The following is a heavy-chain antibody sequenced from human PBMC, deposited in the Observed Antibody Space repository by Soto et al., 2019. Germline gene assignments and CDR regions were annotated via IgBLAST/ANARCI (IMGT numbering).Heavy chain of an antibody. CDR3: GRHGTLWFGESAPWYMDV. CDR2: IYPGDSDT. J-gene: IGHJ6*03. V-gene: IGHV5-51*01. D-gene: IGHD3-10*01. CDR1: GYTFTSYG. Sequence: KVSCKASGYTFTSYGISWVRQAPGQGLEWMGIIYPGDSDTRYSPSFQGQVTISADKSISTAYLQWSSLKASDTAMYYCGRHGTLWFGESAPWYMDVWGKGTTVTVSS.